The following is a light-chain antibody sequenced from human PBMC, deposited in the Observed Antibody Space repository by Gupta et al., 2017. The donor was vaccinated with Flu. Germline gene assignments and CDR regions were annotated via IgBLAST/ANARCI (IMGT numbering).Light chain of an antibody. CDR2: GAS. CDR1: QSVSSSY. Sequence: EIVLTQSPGTLSLSPGERATLSCRASQSVSSSYLAWYQQKPGQAPRRLIYGASSRATGITDRFSGSGSGTDFTLTSSRLEPEDCAVDDCQQWTFGPGTKVDIK. CDR3: QQWT. J-gene: IGKJ3*01. V-gene: IGKV3-20*01.